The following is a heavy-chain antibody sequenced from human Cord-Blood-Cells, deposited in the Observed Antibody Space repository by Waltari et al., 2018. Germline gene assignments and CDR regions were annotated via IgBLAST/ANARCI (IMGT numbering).Heavy chain of an antibody. V-gene: IGHV3-7*01. Sequence: EVQLVESGGGLVQPGGSLRLSCAASGFTFSSYWMSWVRQAPGKGLEWVANIKQDGSEKYYVDSVKGRFTISGDNAKNSLYLQMNSLRAEDTAVYYCARVGGSGLKYYFDYWGQGTLVTVSS. CDR1: GFTFSSYW. CDR3: ARVGGSGLKYYFDY. CDR2: IKQDGSEK. J-gene: IGHJ4*02. D-gene: IGHD3-16*01.